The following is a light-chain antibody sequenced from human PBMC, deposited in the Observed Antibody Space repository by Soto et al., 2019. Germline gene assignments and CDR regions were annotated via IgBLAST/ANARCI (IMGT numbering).Light chain of an antibody. CDR2: DVS. CDR3: SSYTRSSTYV. CDR1: SSDVGSYNG. V-gene: IGLV2-18*02. J-gene: IGLJ1*01. Sequence: QSALTQPPSVSGSPGQSVTISCTGTSSDVGSYNGVSWYQQPPGTAPKLMIYDVSNRPSGVPDRFSGSKSGNTASLTISGLQAEDEADYYCSSYTRSSTYVFGTGTKVTVL.